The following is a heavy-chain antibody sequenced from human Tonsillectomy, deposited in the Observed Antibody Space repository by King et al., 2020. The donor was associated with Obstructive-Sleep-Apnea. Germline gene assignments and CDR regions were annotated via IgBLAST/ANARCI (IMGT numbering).Heavy chain of an antibody. V-gene: IGHV3-21*01. CDR2: NSNTGSDK. CDR3: AREGTFLDYGDPLGIRHYGMDV. CDR1: GFTFSTYN. Sequence: VQLVESGGGLVKPGGSLRLSCAASGFTFSTYNMTWVRQAPGKGLEWVSSNSNTGSDKYYADSMKGRLTISRDNAKKSLFLQMKSLRVEDTAVYYCAREGTFLDYGDPLGIRHYGMDVWGQGTTVTVSS. J-gene: IGHJ6*02. D-gene: IGHD4-17*01.